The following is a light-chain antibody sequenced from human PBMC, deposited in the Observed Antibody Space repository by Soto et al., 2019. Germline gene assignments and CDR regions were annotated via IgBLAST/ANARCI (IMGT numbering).Light chain of an antibody. CDR2: DAS. J-gene: IGKJ1*01. CDR1: QRISTW. Sequence: DLQVTQNHSTLSAPVGDGVTIPCRASQRISTWLAWYQQKPGKAPKLLISDASSLETGVPSRFSGSGSGTKFTLTIASLQPDDFATYYCQQYETFSGTFGPGTKVDI. V-gene: IGKV1-5*01. CDR3: QQYETFSGT.